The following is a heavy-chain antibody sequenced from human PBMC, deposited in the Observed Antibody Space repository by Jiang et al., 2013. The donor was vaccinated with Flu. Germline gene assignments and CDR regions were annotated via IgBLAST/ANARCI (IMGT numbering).Heavy chain of an antibody. Sequence: GLVKPSETLSLTCTVSGGSISSYYWSWIRQPPGKGLEWIGYIYYSGSTNYNPSLKSRVTISVDTSKNQFSLKLSSVTAADTAVYYCARSGRKLRYFDWLLTDVPPFVDYWGQGTLVTVSS. V-gene: IGHV4-59*01. J-gene: IGHJ4*02. CDR1: GGSISSYY. CDR3: ARSGRKLRYFDWLLTDVPPFVDY. D-gene: IGHD3-9*01. CDR2: IYYSGST.